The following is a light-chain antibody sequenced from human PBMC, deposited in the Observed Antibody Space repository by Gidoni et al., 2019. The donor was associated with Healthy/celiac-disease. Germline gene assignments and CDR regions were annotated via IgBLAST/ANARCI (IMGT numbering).Light chain of an antibody. CDR3: MQALQTPRFT. J-gene: IGKJ3*01. CDR1: QSLLHSNGYNY. V-gene: IGKV2-28*01. CDR2: LGS. Sequence: DIVMTQSPPSLPVTPGEPASISCRASQSLLHSNGYNYLDWYLQKPGQSPQLLIYLGSNRASGVPDRFSGSGSGTDFTLKISRVEAEDVGVYYCMQALQTPRFTFGPGTKVEIK.